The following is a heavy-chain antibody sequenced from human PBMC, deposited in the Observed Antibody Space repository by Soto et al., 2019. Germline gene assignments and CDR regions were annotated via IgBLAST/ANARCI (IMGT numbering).Heavy chain of an antibody. V-gene: IGHV4-30-2*01. Sequence: SEPLSLTCTVSGDSISSGGYSWSWIRQPPGKGLEWVGYIDRSGSTYYNPSLQSRVTISVDRSSHQFSLSLTSVTAADTAFYYCARDGAWRGFDVWGQGTTVTVSS. CDR3: ARDGAWRGFDV. CDR1: GDSISSGGYS. D-gene: IGHD1-26*01. CDR2: IDRSGST. J-gene: IGHJ6*02.